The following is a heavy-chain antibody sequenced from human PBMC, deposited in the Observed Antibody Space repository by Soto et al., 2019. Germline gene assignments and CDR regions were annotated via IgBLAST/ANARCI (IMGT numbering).Heavy chain of an antibody. CDR3: VRGGSNYAS. CDR1: GFTFSDSW. D-gene: IGHD4-4*01. Sequence: EVQLVESGGGLVQPGGSLRLSCTASGFTFSDSWMTWVRQPPGKGLEGVARIKPDESEKKYADSVKGRFSISRDNAKNSMYLQMDSLRGEDTAVYYCVRGGSNYASWGQGTLVTVSS. V-gene: IGHV3-7*01. CDR2: IKPDESEK. J-gene: IGHJ5*02.